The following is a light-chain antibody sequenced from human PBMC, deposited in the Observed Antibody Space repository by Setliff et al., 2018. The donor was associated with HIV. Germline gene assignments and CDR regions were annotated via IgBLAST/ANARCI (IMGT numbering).Light chain of an antibody. Sequence: QSVLTQPRSVSGSPGQSVTISCTGTSSDVGGYNYVTWYQQHPGKAPKLMIYDVSERPSGVPDRFSGSKSANTASLTISGLQAEDEADYYRCSYAGSYTFYVFGTGTKVTVL. CDR1: SSDVGGYNY. CDR2: DVS. V-gene: IGLV2-11*01. J-gene: IGLJ1*01. CDR3: CSYAGSYTFYV.